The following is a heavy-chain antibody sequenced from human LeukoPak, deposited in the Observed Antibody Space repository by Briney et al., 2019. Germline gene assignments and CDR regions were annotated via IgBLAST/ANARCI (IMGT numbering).Heavy chain of an antibody. CDR1: VYRFTNYC. CDR3: ARSRWHLTERYYFDY. CDR2: ILPRDSDT. V-gene: IGHV5-51*01. Sequence: GEPLKISCKASVYRFTNYCIGWARQIPAKGLEWMGIILPRDSDTRYSPSFQGQVSISADKSISTAYLQWNSLKASDTAMYYCARSRWHLTERYYFDYWGQGTLVTVSS. J-gene: IGHJ4*02. D-gene: IGHD2-15*01.